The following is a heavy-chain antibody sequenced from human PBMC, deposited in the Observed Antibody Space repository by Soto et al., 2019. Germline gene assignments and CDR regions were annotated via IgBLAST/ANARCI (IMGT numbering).Heavy chain of an antibody. CDR3: TKQKGDSRTYNGMDV. J-gene: IGHJ6*02. CDR2: ISYDGSNK. D-gene: IGHD2-21*02. V-gene: IGHV3-30*18. Sequence: GGSLRLSCAASGFTFSSYGMHWVRQAPGKGLEWVAVISYDGSNKYYADSVKGRFTIPDTSKNQFSLQLNSVTPEDTAVYYCTKQKGDSRTYNGMDVWGQGTTVTVSS. CDR1: GFTFSSYG.